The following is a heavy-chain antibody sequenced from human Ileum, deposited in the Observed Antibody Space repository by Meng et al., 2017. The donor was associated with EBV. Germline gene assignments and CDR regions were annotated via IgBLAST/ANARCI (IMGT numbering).Heavy chain of an antibody. CDR2: FSVYNGNT. CDR1: GYTFTSYG. D-gene: IGHD3-10*01. V-gene: IGHV1-18*01. J-gene: IGHJ4*02. Sequence: QASLVQSGAEVKKPGASVKVSCKASGYTFTSYGISWVRQAPGQGLEWMGWFSVYNGNTIYAQKLQDRVTMTTDTSTSTAYMELRSLRSDDTAVYYCAGGQNYYGSGSLIDYWGQGTLVTVSS. CDR3: AGGQNYYGSGSLIDY.